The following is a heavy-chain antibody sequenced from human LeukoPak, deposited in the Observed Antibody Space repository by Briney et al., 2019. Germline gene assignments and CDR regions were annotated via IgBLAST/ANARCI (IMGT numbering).Heavy chain of an antibody. Sequence: GRSVRLSCAASGFTFSSYGMHWVRQAPGKGLEWVAVISYDGSNKYYADSVKGRFTISRDNSKNTLYLQMNSLRAEDTAVYYCAKGNPAVYWGQGTLVTVSS. J-gene: IGHJ4*02. V-gene: IGHV3-30*18. D-gene: IGHD1-14*01. CDR3: AKGNPAVY. CDR1: GFTFSSYG. CDR2: ISYDGSNK.